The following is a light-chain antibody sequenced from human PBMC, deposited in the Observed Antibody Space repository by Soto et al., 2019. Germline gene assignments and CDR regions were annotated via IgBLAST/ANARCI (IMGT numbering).Light chain of an antibody. V-gene: IGLV2-14*01. J-gene: IGLJ2*01. Sequence: QSALTQPASVSGSPGQSITISCTGTSSDVGSYNYVSWYQQYPGKAPKLMIYDVSNRPSGVSYRFSGYKSGTTASLTISGLQAEDEADYYSSSYTTSSTHVVFGGGTKLTVL. CDR2: DVS. CDR1: SSDVGSYNY. CDR3: SSYTTSSTHVV.